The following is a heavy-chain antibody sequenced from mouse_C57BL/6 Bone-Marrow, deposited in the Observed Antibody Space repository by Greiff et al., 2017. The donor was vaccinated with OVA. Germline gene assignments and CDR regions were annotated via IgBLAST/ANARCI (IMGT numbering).Heavy chain of an antibody. CDR1: GFTFSSYA. J-gene: IGHJ3*01. CDR3: TRERRGFAY. V-gene: IGHV5-9-1*02. CDR2: ISSGGDYI. Sequence: EVMLVESGEGLVKPGGSLKLSCAASGFTFSSYAMSWVRQTPEKRLEWVAYISSGGDYIYYADTVKGRLTISRDNARNTLYLQMSSLKSEDTAMYYCTRERRGFAYWGQGTLVTVSA.